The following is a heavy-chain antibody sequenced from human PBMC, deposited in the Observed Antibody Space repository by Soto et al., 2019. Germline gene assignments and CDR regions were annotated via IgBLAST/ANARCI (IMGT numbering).Heavy chain of an antibody. V-gene: IGHV4-34*01. CDR2: INHSGST. CDR1: GGSFSGYY. Sequence: SETLSLTCAVYGGSFSGYYWSWIRQPPGKGLEWIGEINHSGSTNYNPSLKSRVTISVDTSKNQFSLKLSSVTASDTAVYYCESYYGMDVWGQGTTVTISS. CDR3: ESYYGMDV. J-gene: IGHJ6*02.